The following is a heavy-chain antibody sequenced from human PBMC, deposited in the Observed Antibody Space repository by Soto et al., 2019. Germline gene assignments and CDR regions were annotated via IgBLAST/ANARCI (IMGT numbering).Heavy chain of an antibody. CDR1: GYSISSSYY. CDR2: IYYSGST. J-gene: IGHJ5*02. V-gene: IGHV4-38-2*01. Sequence: SETLSLTCAVSGYSISSSYYWGWIRQPPGKGLEWIGSIYYSGSTYYNPSLKSRVTISVDTSKNQFSLKLSSVTAAETAVYYCAGWIQIWLLSSNWFDHWAQGTMVTVS. CDR3: AGWIQIWLLSSNWFDH. D-gene: IGHD5-18*01.